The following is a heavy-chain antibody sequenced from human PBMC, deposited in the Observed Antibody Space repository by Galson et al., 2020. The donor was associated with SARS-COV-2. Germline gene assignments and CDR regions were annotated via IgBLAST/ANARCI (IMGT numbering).Heavy chain of an antibody. Sequence: GESLKISCEVSGFTFTSHWMAWVRQAPGKGLEWVGRVKPGVDGGTIDYSAPVIGRFIISRDDSTNMLYLQMTSLTTEDTAVYYCVRDVPGVYYTFDYWGQGTLVTVSS. J-gene: IGHJ4*02. V-gene: IGHV3-15*01. CDR2: VKPGVDGGTI. CDR1: GFTFTSHW. CDR3: VRDVPGVYYTFDY. D-gene: IGHD3-22*01.